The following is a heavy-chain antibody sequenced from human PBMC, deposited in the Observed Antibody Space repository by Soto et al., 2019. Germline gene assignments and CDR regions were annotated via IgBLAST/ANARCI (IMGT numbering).Heavy chain of an antibody. D-gene: IGHD5-12*01. CDR2: ISAYNGNT. CDR3: ARQPSGYDEDALYYYYMDV. CDR1: GYTVTSYG. V-gene: IGHV1-18*01. J-gene: IGHJ6*03. Sequence: QGQLVQSGAEVKKPAASVKVSCKASGYTVTSYGISWVRQAPGQGLEWMGWISAYNGNTNYAQNLQGSVTMTQTPSTSPAYMAQRSLRSDDTAVYYCARQPSGYDEDALYYYYMDVWGKGPTVTLAS.